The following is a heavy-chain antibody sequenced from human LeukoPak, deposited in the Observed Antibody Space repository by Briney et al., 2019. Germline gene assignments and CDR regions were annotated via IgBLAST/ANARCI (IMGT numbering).Heavy chain of an antibody. CDR1: RFTFSSYT. V-gene: IGHV3-21*01. CDR2: ISSSSSYI. Sequence: PGGSLRLSCSASRFTFSSYTMNWVRQAPGKGLEWVSSISSSSSYIYYADSVKGRFTISRDNAKNSLYLQMNSLRAEDTAVYYCARVSWDCSSTSCLDAFDIWGQGTMVTVSS. CDR3: ARVSWDCSSTSCLDAFDI. J-gene: IGHJ3*02. D-gene: IGHD2-2*01.